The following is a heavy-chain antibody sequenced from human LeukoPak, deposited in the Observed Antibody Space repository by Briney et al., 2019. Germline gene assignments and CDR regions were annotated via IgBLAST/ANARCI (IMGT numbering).Heavy chain of an antibody. Sequence: SETLSLTCTVSGGSISSYYWSWIRQPPGKGLEWIGYIYYSGSTDYNPSLKSRVTISVETSKNQFSLKLSSVTAADTAVYYCARGILWFGELFQTFYYYYYMDVWGKGTTVTVSS. CDR3: ARGILWFGELFQTFYYYYYMDV. CDR2: IYYSGST. J-gene: IGHJ6*03. CDR1: GGSISSYY. V-gene: IGHV4-59*12. D-gene: IGHD3-10*01.